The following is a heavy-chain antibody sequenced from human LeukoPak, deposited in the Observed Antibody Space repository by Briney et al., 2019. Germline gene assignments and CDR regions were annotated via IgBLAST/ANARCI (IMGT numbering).Heavy chain of an antibody. J-gene: IGHJ3*02. D-gene: IGHD3-22*01. Sequence: GGSLRLSCAASGLIYSSYGMSWVRQAPGKGLEWVSAISGSGGSTYYADSVKGRFNISRDNSKNTMYLQINSLKAEDTAVDYCAKDLGDNNYYDSSGYLAFDIWGQGTMVTVSS. CDR1: GLIYSSYG. V-gene: IGHV3-23*01. CDR2: ISGSGGST. CDR3: AKDLGDNNYYDSSGYLAFDI.